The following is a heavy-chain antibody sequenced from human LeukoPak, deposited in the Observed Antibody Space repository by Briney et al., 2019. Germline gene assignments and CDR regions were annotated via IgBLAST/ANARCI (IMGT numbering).Heavy chain of an antibody. Sequence: PPQTLSLTCTVSGVSISSVGYYWSCIRQLPGKGLEWIGYISYSGTTNYNPSLESRVTFSVDTSKNQFSVKLSSVTAADTAVYYCARDRNSGFDYWGQGTLVTVSS. CDR1: GVSISSVGYY. J-gene: IGHJ4*02. CDR3: ARDRNSGFDY. CDR2: ISYSGTT. D-gene: IGHD3-10*01. V-gene: IGHV4-31*03.